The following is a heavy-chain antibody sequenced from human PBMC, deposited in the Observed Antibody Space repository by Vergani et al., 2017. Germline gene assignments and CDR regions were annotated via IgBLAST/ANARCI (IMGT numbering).Heavy chain of an antibody. D-gene: IGHD1-26*01. CDR3: ARTFGSTGSGGFDI. J-gene: IGHJ3*02. Sequence: EVQLLESGGDLVQPGGSLRLSCAASGFTFSSYAMRWVRQAPGKGLEWVSAIGNGGGSAFYRDSVKGRFTISRDNSKNTLYLQVNSLRAADTAVYFCARTFGSTGSGGFDIWGQGTMVTVSS. V-gene: IGHV3-23*01. CDR1: GFTFSSYA. CDR2: IGNGGGSA.